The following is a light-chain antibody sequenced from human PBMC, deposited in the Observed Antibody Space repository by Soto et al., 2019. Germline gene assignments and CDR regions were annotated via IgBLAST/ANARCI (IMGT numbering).Light chain of an antibody. V-gene: IGKV1-39*01. Sequence: IQMTQSPSSLSASVGDRVTVTCRASQSMSSYLNWYQQKPGKAPKLLIYAASSLQSGVPSRFSGRACGTVGTINISSLQAEDGKTYDGQQSYGTLWTFGQGTKVDIK. CDR1: QSMSSY. J-gene: IGKJ1*01. CDR2: AAS. CDR3: QQSYGTLWT.